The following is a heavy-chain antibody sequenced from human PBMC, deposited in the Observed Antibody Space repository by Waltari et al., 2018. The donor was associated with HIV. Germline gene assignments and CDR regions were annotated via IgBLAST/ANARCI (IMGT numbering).Heavy chain of an antibody. CDR3: ARYYCSGGSCSDY. V-gene: IGHV4-61*02. Sequence: QVQLQESGPGLVKPSQTLSLTCTVSGGSISSGSYYWSWIRQPAGKGREWIGRIYTSGSTNSNPSLKSGVTISGDTYKNQFSLKLSSVTAADTAVYYCARYYCSGGSCSDYWGQGTLVTVSS. CDR2: IYTSGST. J-gene: IGHJ4*02. D-gene: IGHD2-15*01. CDR1: GGSISSGSYY.